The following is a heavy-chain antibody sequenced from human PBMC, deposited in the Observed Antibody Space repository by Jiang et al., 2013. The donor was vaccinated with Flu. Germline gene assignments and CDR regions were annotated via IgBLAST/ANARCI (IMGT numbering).Heavy chain of an antibody. CDR2: LSVGSGKT. J-gene: IGHJ4*03. CDR3: ARGGGEGSTGYMDY. V-gene: IGHV1-3*01. Sequence: GAEVKKPGASVRVSCRASGYTLSAYAIHWVRQAPGQRLEWMGWLSVGSGKTTFSQKFQGRVTVTRDASASTGSFSMELRSLTSEDTAVYYCARGGGEGSTGYMDYWGPGGPWSPSPQ. CDR1: GYTLSAYA. D-gene: IGHD3-16*01.